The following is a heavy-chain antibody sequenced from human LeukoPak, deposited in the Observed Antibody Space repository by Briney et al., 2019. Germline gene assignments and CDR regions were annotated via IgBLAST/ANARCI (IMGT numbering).Heavy chain of an antibody. J-gene: IGHJ4*02. CDR2: INHSGST. D-gene: IGHD3-10*01. CDR3: ANLYGSGPSAY. Sequence: SETLSLTCAVYGGSFSGYYWSWIRQPPGKGLEWIGEINHSGSTNYNPSLKSRVTISVDTSKNQFSLKLSPVTAADTAVYYCANLYGSGPSAYWGQGTLVTVSS. V-gene: IGHV4-34*01. CDR1: GGSFSGYY.